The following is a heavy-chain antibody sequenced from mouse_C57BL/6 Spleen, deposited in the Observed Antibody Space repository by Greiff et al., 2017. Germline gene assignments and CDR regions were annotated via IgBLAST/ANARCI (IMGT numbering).Heavy chain of an antibody. CDR1: GYTFTGYW. D-gene: IGHD3-2*02. J-gene: IGHJ4*01. Sequence: QVQLKQSGAELMKPGASVQLSCKATGYTFTGYWIEWVKQRPGHGLEWIGEILPGRGSTNYNEKFKGKATFTADTSSNTAYMQLSSLTTEDSAIYYCAKTAQATGAMDYWGQGTSVTVSS. CDR3: AKTAQATGAMDY. V-gene: IGHV1-9*01. CDR2: ILPGRGST.